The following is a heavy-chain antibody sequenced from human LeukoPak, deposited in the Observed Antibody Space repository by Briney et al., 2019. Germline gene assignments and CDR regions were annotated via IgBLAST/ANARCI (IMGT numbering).Heavy chain of an antibody. CDR1: GGSFSGYY. D-gene: IGHD5-18*01. CDR3: ARLRPMVIKYYYYYYMDV. V-gene: IGHV4-34*01. J-gene: IGHJ6*03. CDR2: INHSGST. Sequence: SETLSFTCAVYGGSFSGYYWSWIRQPPGKGLEWIGEINHSGSTNYNPSLKSRVTISVDTSKNQFSLKLSSVTAADTAVYYCARLRPMVIKYYYYYYMDVWGKGTTVTISS.